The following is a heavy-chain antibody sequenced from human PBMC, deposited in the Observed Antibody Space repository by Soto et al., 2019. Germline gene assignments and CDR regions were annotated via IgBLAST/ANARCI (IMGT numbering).Heavy chain of an antibody. CDR1: GFTFSRHT. V-gene: IGHV3-30-3*01. Sequence: QVQLVESGGGVVQPGRSLRLSCAASGFTFSRHTMHWVRQAPGKGLEWVAAISDDGSNTYYADSVKGRFTISRDNSKNKMYLQMLCLSREETAVHHCAGEVYYDFWSGFNAHPYYFDDWGQGTLVTVSS. J-gene: IGHJ4*02. CDR3: AGEVYYDFWSGFNAHPYYFDD. D-gene: IGHD3-3*01. CDR2: ISDDGSNT.